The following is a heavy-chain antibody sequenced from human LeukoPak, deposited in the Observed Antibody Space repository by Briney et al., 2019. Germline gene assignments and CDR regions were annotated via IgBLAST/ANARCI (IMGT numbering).Heavy chain of an antibody. J-gene: IGHJ6*02. CDR1: GFTFSSYW. Sequence: GGSLRLSCAASGFTFSSYWMHWVRQAPGKGLVWVSRINSDGSSTSYADSVRGRFTISRDNAKNTLYLQMNTLRVEDTAVYYCTRDLMDYDVSTGLHHYYMDVWGQGTTVTVSS. CDR2: INSDGSST. CDR3: TRDLMDYDVSTGLHHYYMDV. V-gene: IGHV3-74*01. D-gene: IGHD3-9*01.